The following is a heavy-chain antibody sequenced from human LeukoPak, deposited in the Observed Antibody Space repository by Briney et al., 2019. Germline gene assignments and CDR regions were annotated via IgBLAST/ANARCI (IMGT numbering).Heavy chain of an antibody. Sequence: SETLSLTCAVYGGSFSGYYWSWIRQPPGKGLEWIGEINHSGSTNYNPSLKGRVTISVDTSKNQFSLKLSSVTAADTAVYYCARGPSGRGQLVRGFDYWGQGTLVTVSS. J-gene: IGHJ4*02. CDR2: INHSGST. CDR1: GGSFSGYY. CDR3: ARGPSGRGQLVRGFDY. V-gene: IGHV4-34*01. D-gene: IGHD6-6*01.